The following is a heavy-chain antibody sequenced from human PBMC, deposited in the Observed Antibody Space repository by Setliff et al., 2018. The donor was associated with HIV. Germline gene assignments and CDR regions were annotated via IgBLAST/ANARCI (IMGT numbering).Heavy chain of an antibody. CDR3: ARGLNYYGSGSYLPLGY. J-gene: IGHJ4*02. Sequence: SETLSLTCAVYGGSFNDYYWTWIRQPPGKGLEWIGEIDHSGNIKYHASLKSRVTISKDTSKNQISLKLRSVTAADTAVYYCARGLNYYGSGSYLPLGYWGQGTQVTVSS. CDR2: IDHSGNI. D-gene: IGHD3-10*01. V-gene: IGHV4-34*01. CDR1: GGSFNDYY.